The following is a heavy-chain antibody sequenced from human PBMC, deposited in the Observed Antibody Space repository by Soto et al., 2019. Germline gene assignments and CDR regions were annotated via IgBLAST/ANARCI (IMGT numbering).Heavy chain of an antibody. D-gene: IGHD2-2*01. CDR3: ASSYCISTSCPPYYGMDV. Sequence: ASVKVSCKASGYTFTSYAMHWVRQAPGQRLEWMGWINAGNGNTKYSQKIQGRVTITRDTSASTAYMELGSLRSEDTAVYYCASSYCISTSCPPYYGMDVWGQGTTVTVSS. CDR2: INAGNGNT. V-gene: IGHV1-3*01. CDR1: GYTFTSYA. J-gene: IGHJ6*02.